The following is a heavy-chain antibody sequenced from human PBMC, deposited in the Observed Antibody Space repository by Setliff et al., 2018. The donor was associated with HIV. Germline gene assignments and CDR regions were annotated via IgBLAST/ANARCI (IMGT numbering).Heavy chain of an antibody. CDR3: ARPSLGIGGGSKFDS. D-gene: IGHD3-3*01. J-gene: IGHJ4*02. Sequence: KTSETLSLTCAVYGGSFSGYYWGWVRQPPGKGLEWIGNFHFSGSTYYNPSLKSRVTISVDPSQNQFSLRLISVTAADAAIYYCARPSLGIGGGSKFDSWGQGIRVTVSS. V-gene: IGHV4-34*01. CDR2: FHFSGST. CDR1: GGSFSGYY.